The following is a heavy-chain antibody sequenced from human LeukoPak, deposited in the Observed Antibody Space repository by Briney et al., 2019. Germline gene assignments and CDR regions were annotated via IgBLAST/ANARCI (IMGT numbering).Heavy chain of an antibody. J-gene: IGHJ4*02. V-gene: IGHV4-34*01. D-gene: IGHD6-6*01. Sequence: SETLSLTCAVFGGSFSGYYGSWLRQSPEKGLEWIGEMSHTGATNYNPSLKSRVTISVDMSKNQFSLEVSSVTAADTAVYSCARLRAARPYFFDYWGQGTLVTVSS. CDR1: GGSFSGYY. CDR2: MSHTGAT. CDR3: ARLRAARPYFFDY.